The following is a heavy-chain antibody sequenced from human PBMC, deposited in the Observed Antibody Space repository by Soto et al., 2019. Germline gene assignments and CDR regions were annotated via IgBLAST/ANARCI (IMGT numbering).Heavy chain of an antibody. CDR1: GGAISSGGYY. D-gene: IGHD2-15*01. J-gene: IGHJ5*02. V-gene: IGHV4-31*03. Sequence: SETLSLTCTVSGGAISSGGYYWSWIRQHPGKGLEWIGYIYYSGSTYYNPSLKSRVTISVDTSKNQFSLKLSSVTAADTAVYYCARDLSGYCSGGSCYSGSWFDPWGQGTLVTVSS. CDR2: IYYSGST. CDR3: ARDLSGYCSGGSCYSGSWFDP.